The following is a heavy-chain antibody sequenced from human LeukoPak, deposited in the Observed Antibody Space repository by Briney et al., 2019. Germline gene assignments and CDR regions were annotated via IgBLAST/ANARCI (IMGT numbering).Heavy chain of an antibody. CDR3: ARDRGYSYSDIWYFDL. Sequence: ASVKVSCKASGYTFTGYYMHWVRQAPGQGLEWMGWINPNSGGTNYAQKFQGRVTMTRDTSISTAYMELSRLRSDDTAVYYYARDRGYSYSDIWYFDLWGRGTLVTVSS. D-gene: IGHD5-18*01. J-gene: IGHJ2*01. CDR2: INPNSGGT. V-gene: IGHV1-2*02. CDR1: GYTFTGYY.